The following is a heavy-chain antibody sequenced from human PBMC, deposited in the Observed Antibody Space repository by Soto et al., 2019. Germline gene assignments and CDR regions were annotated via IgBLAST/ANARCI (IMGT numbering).Heavy chain of an antibody. J-gene: IGHJ3*02. V-gene: IGHV3-33*01. CDR1: GFTFSSYG. Sequence: QVQLVESGGGVVQPGRSLRLSCAASGFTFSSYGMHWVRLAPGKGLEWVAVIWYDGSNKYYADSVKGRFTISRDNSKNTLYLQMNSLRAEDTAVYYCARDSDYYDSSGLRIDAFDIWGQGTMVTVSS. CDR3: ARDSDYYDSSGLRIDAFDI. CDR2: IWYDGSNK. D-gene: IGHD3-22*01.